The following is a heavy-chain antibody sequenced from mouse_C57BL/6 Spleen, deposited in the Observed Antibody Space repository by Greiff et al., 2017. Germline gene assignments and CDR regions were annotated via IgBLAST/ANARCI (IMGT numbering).Heavy chain of an antibody. J-gene: IGHJ3*01. Sequence: QVQLQQSGAELVKPGASVKISCKASGYAFSSYWMNWVKQRPGKGLEWIGQIYPGDGDTNYNGKFKGKATLTADKSSSTAYMQLSSLTSEDSAVYFCARNSGSSYPAWFAYWGQGTLVTVSA. CDR1: GYAFSSYW. D-gene: IGHD1-1*01. CDR3: ARNSGSSYPAWFAY. CDR2: IYPGDGDT. V-gene: IGHV1-80*01.